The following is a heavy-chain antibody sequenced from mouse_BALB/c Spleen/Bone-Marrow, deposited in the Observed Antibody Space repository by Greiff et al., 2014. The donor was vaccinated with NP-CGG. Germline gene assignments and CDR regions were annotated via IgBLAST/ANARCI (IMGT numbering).Heavy chain of an antibody. CDR3: AAYYYGSSQFAY. Sequence: VQLKQSGAELVKPGASVKLSCTASGFNIKDTYMHWVKQRPEQGLEWIGRIDPANGNTKYDPKFQGKATITADTSSNTAYLQLSSLTSEDTAVCYCAAYYYGSSQFAYWGQGTLVTVSA. J-gene: IGHJ3*01. V-gene: IGHV14-3*02. CDR1: GFNIKDTY. D-gene: IGHD1-1*01. CDR2: IDPANGNT.